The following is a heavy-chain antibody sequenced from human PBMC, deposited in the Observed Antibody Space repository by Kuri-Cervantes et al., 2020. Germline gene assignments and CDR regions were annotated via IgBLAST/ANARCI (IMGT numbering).Heavy chain of an antibody. V-gene: IGHV1-2*02. CDR2: TNPNSGGT. CDR3: ARGGYSYGYGY. CDR1: GYTFAGHY. J-gene: IGHJ4*02. Sequence: ASVKVSCKASGYTFAGHYMHWVRQAPGQGLEWMGWTNPNSGGTNYAQKFQGRVTMTRDTSTSTVYMELSSLRSEDTAVYYCARGGYSYGYGYWGQGTLVTVSS. D-gene: IGHD5-18*01.